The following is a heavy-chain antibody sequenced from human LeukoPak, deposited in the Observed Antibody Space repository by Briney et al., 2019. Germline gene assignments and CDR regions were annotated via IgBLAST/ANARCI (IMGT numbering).Heavy chain of an antibody. CDR2: INWNGGST. D-gene: IGHD3-22*01. V-gene: IGHV3-20*04. Sequence: RGCRRPACAASGFTFDDYGMSWVRQAPGKGLEWVSGINWNGGSTGYADSVKGRFTISRDNAKNSLYLQMNSLRAEDTALYYCARWYYDSSGRTHYYFDYWGQGTLVTVSS. CDR3: ARWYYDSSGRTHYYFDY. CDR1: GFTFDDYG. J-gene: IGHJ4*02.